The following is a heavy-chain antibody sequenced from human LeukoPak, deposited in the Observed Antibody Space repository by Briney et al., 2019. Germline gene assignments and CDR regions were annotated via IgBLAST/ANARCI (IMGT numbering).Heavy chain of an antibody. CDR2: TNLHGTTV. V-gene: IGHV3-74*01. D-gene: IGHD3-16*01. Sequence: GSLRLSCSVSGLSFSNYWMHWVRRAPGKGLVWVARTNLHGTTVDYEDSVKGRFTISRDNAKNTLFLQMNSLRAEDTAVYYCASAYTYVRLGDHWGQGTLVTVSS. CDR1: GLSFSNYW. CDR3: ASAYTYVRLGDH. J-gene: IGHJ4*02.